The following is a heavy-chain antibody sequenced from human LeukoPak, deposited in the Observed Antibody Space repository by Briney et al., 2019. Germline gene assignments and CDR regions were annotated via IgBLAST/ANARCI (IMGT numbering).Heavy chain of an antibody. CDR1: GFTFSSYG. CDR3: ARASARQGRPRLDP. Sequence: PGGSLRLSCAASGFTFSSYGMNWVRQAPGKGLEWVSVIYSGGSTYYADSVKGRFTISRDNSKNTLYLQMNSLRAEDTAVYYCARASARQGRPRLDPWGQGTLVTVSS. V-gene: IGHV3-53*01. D-gene: IGHD2-15*01. J-gene: IGHJ5*02. CDR2: IYSGGST.